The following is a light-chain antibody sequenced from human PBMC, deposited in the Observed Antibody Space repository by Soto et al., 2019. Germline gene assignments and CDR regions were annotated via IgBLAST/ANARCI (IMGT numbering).Light chain of an antibody. CDR3: HQRQSWTRT. Sequence: EIVLTQSPATMSSFPGDRVTLSCRASQYINTRLAWYQHRPGQAPRLLIYQTSIRAAGIPARFSASGTGTDFTLTISDVKNEDVAVYDGHQRQSWTRTFGQGTKVDIK. V-gene: IGKV3D-11*03. CDR1: QYINTR. CDR2: QTS. J-gene: IGKJ1*01.